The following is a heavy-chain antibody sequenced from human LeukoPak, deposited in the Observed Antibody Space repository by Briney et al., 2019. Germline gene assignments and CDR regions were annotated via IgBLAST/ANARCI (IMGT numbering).Heavy chain of an antibody. Sequence: SETLSLTCIVSGGSISSGDYYWSWIRQHPGKGLEWIGYIYYSGSTYYNPSLKSRVTISVDTSKNQFSLKLSSVTAADTAVYYCARDNGSGSYYVFDIWGQGTMVTVSS. D-gene: IGHD3-10*01. CDR3: ARDNGSGSYYVFDI. V-gene: IGHV4-31*03. CDR1: GGSISSGDYY. J-gene: IGHJ3*02. CDR2: IYYSGST.